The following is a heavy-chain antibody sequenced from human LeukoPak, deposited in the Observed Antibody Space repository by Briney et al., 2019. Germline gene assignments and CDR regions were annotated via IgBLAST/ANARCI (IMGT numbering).Heavy chain of an antibody. CDR3: ASNGGNHPFDY. CDR2: IYYSGST. CDR1: GGSITSYY. V-gene: IGHV4-59*06. J-gene: IGHJ4*02. D-gene: IGHD4-23*01. Sequence: SETLSLTCTVSGGSITSYYWSWIRQHPGKGLEWIGYIYYSGSTYYNPSLKSRVTISVDTSKNQFSLKLSSVTAADTAVYYCASNGGNHPFDYWGQGTLVTVSS.